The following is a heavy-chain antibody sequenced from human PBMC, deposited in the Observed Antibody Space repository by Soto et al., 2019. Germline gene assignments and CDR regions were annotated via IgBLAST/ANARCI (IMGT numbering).Heavy chain of an antibody. J-gene: IGHJ5*02. D-gene: IGHD3-9*01. CDR2: IYYSGST. CDR3: ARGRPYYDILTGYSPTRNWFDP. Sequence: SETLSLTCTVSGGSITSSSFYWGWIRQPPGKGLEWIGIIYYSGSTYYNPSLKSRVTISVDTSKSQFSLNLSSVTAADTAVYYCARGRPYYDILTGYSPTRNWFDPWGQGTLVTVSS. V-gene: IGHV4-39*01. CDR1: GGSITSSSFY.